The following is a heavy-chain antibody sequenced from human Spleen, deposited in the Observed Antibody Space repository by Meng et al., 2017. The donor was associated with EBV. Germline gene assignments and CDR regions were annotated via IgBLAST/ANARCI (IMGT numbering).Heavy chain of an antibody. CDR1: GASVSGGTFH. CDR2: IYDGGTT. D-gene: IGHD6-6*01. CDR3: AKSSSSTPGVVDS. J-gene: IGHJ4*02. V-gene: IGHV4-61*01. Sequence: SVPRLFMPPGPLSPTCIVSGASVSGGTFHWSWIRQPPGKELEWIGYIYDGGTTIYNPSLKSRVTIFLDTSRNQFSLGLRSVTTADTAVYYCAKSSSSTPGVVDSWGQGTLVTVSS.